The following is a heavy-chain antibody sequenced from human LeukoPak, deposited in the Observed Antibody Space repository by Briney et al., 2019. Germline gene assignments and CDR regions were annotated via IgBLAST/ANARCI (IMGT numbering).Heavy chain of an antibody. CDR1: GGSISSSSYY. D-gene: IGHD7-27*01. V-gene: IGHV4-39*01. J-gene: IGHJ2*01. Sequence: SETLSLTCTVSGGSISSSSYYWGWIRQPPGKGLERIGSIYYSGSTYYNPSLKSRVTISVDTSKNQFSLKLSSVTAADTAVYYCARHPPNWGIKYFDLWGRGTLVTVSS. CDR3: ARHPPNWGIKYFDL. CDR2: IYYSGST.